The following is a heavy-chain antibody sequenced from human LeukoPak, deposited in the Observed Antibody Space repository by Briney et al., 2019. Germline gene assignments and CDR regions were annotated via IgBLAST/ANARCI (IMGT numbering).Heavy chain of an antibody. CDR1: GFRFSSYA. CDR2: MLYDGSTK. CDR3: VRGDSHKSDWYNN. V-gene: IGHV3-30-3*01. D-gene: IGHD6-19*01. Sequence: GGSLGLSCAASGFRFSSYAMHWVRQAPGKGLERVAVMLYDGSTKYYADSVKGRFTISRDDSKNTLYLQMNSLRAEDTAVYYCVRGDSHKSDWYNNWGQGTLVTVSS. J-gene: IGHJ4*02.